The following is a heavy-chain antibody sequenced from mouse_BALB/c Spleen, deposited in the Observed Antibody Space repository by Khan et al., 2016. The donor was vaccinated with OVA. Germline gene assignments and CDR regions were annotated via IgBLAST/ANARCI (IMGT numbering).Heavy chain of an antibody. V-gene: IGHV3-2*02. D-gene: IGHD2-3*01. J-gene: IGHJ4*01. Sequence: EVQLLESGPGLVKPSQSLSLTCTVTGYSITSDYAWNWIRQFPGNKLEWMGYISYSGSTNYNPALKSRISITRDTSKNQFFLQLNSVTTEDTATYYCARDGSRYNYAMDYWGQGNSGTGSP. CDR1: GYSITSDYA. CDR3: ARDGSRYNYAMDY. CDR2: ISYSGST.